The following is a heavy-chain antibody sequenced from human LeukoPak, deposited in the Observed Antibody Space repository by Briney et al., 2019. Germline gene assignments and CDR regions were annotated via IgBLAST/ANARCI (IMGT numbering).Heavy chain of an antibody. Sequence: PGGSLRLSCAASGFTFSSYEMNWVRQAPGKGLEWVSYISSSGSTIYYADSVKGRFTISRDNAKNSLYLQMNSLRAEDTAVYYCAREIRTMVVTPNFDYGGQGTLVTVSS. CDR1: GFTFSSYE. CDR3: AREIRTMVVTPNFDY. CDR2: ISSSGSTI. D-gene: IGHD4-23*01. J-gene: IGHJ4*02. V-gene: IGHV3-48*03.